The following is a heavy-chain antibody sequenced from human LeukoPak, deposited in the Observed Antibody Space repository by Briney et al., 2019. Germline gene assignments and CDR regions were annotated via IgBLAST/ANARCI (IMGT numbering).Heavy chain of an antibody. CDR2: INAGNGNT. V-gene: IGHV1-3*01. CDR1: GYTFTSYA. Sequence: ASVKVSCKASGYTFTSYAMHWVRQAPGQRLEWMGWINAGNGNTKYSQKFQGRVTITRDTSASTAYMELSSLRSEDTAVYYCARDYIEKVGSSSWYGDNWFDPWGQGILVTVYS. CDR3: ARDYIEKVGSSSWYGDNWFDP. D-gene: IGHD6-13*01. J-gene: IGHJ5*02.